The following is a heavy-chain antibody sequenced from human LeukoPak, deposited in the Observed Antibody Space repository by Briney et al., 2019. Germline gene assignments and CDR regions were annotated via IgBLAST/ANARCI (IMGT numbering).Heavy chain of an antibody. J-gene: IGHJ5*02. CDR2: INPNSGGT. CDR1: GYTFTGYY. CDR3: ARGGKPDSGSSQGDWFDP. Sequence: GASVKVSCKASGYTFTGYYMHWVRQAPGQGLEWMGWINPNSGGTNYAQKFQGRVTMTRDTSISTAYMELSRLRSDDTAVYYCARGGKPDSGSSQGDWFDPWGQGTLVTVSS. D-gene: IGHD6-6*01. V-gene: IGHV1-2*02.